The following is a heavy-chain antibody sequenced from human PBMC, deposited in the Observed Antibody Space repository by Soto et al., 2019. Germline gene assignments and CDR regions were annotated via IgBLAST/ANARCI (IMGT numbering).Heavy chain of an antibody. Sequence: QVQLQESGPGLVKPSQTLSLTCTVSGGSITSGGYYWGWIRQHPGKGLEWIGYIYYSGSTYYNPSLKSRVTISGDTSKNQFSLKLSSVTAADTAVYYCARDAYGSGTSLDYWGQGTLVTVSS. CDR3: ARDAYGSGTSLDY. CDR1: GGSITSGGYY. CDR2: IYYSGST. J-gene: IGHJ4*02. V-gene: IGHV4-31*03. D-gene: IGHD3-10*01.